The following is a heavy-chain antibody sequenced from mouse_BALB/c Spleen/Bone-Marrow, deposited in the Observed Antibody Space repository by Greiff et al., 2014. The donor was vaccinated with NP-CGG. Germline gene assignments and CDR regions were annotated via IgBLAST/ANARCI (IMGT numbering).Heavy chain of an antibody. Sequence: EVQLQQSGPDLVKPSQSLSLTCTVTGYSITSGYSWHWIRQFPGNKLEWMGYIHYSGSTNYNPSLKSRIPITRDTSKNKFFLQLNSVTTEDTATYYCARDQGYYAMDYWGQGTSVTVSS. CDR3: ARDQGYYAMDY. V-gene: IGHV3-1*02. CDR1: GYSITSGYS. J-gene: IGHJ4*01. CDR2: IHYSGST.